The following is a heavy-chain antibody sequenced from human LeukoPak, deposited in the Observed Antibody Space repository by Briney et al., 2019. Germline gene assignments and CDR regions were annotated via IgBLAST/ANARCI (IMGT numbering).Heavy chain of an antibody. CDR2: INWNGDNP. CDR3: ARRSLSGATTGYYYDS. CDR1: GFTFEDYG. D-gene: IGHD1-26*01. Sequence: GGSLRLSCEASGFTFEDYGMTWVRQRPGRGLEYVAEINWNGDNPVYENSLRGRFTISRNNAKNSVFLQMNGHRVEDTAFYYCARRSLSGATTGYYYDSWGQGTLVAVSS. V-gene: IGHV3-20*04. J-gene: IGHJ5*01.